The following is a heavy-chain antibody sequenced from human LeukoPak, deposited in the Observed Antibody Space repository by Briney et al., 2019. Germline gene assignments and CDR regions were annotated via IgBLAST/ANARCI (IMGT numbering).Heavy chain of an antibody. D-gene: IGHD5-24*01. CDR2: TYYRSKWYN. CDR3: ARDFGDGYEHYFDY. V-gene: IGHV6-1*01. CDR1: GDSVSSNSAA. J-gene: IGHJ4*02. Sequence: PSQTLTLTCAISGDSVSSNSAAWNWVRQSPTRGLEWLGRTYYRSKWYNDYAVSVKSRITINPDTSKNQFSLQLNSVTPVDTAVYYCARDFGDGYEHYFDYWGQGTLVTVSS.